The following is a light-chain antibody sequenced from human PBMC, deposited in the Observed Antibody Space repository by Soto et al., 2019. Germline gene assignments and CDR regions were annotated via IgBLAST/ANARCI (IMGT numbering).Light chain of an antibody. CDR2: EVT. Sequence: QLVLTQPASVSGSPGQSIAISCTGTSSDVGGYDYVSWYQQHPDKAPKLIIYEVTKRPSGVSNRFSGSKSGNTASLTISGLQPDDEADYYCSSHTSGDTRVFGSGTKLTVL. CDR1: SSDVGGYDY. V-gene: IGLV2-14*01. J-gene: IGLJ1*01. CDR3: SSHTSGDTRV.